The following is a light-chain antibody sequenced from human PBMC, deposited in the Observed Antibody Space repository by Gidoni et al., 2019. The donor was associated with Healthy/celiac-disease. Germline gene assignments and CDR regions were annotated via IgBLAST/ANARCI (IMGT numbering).Light chain of an antibody. Sequence: GDRVTITCRASQSISSYLNWYQQKPGKAPKLLIYAASSLQSGVPSRFSGSGSGTDFTLTISSLQPEDFATYYCQQSYSTPITVGQGTKLEIK. J-gene: IGKJ2*01. CDR2: AAS. CDR1: QSISSY. V-gene: IGKV1-39*01. CDR3: QQSYSTPIT.